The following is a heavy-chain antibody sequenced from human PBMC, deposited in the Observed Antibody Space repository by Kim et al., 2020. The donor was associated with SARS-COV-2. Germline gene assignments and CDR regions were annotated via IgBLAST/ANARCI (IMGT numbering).Heavy chain of an antibody. CDR2: IYTSGST. CDR3: ARDRVYDFWSGYYKRYYYYGMDV. CDR1: GGSISSYY. V-gene: IGHV4-4*07. Sequence: SETLSLTCTVSGGSISSYYWSWIRQPAGKGLEWIGRIYTSGSTNYNPSLKSRVTMSVDTSKNQFSLKLSSVTAADTAVYYCARDRVYDFWSGYYKRYYYYGMDVWGQGTTVTVSS. D-gene: IGHD3-3*01. J-gene: IGHJ6*02.